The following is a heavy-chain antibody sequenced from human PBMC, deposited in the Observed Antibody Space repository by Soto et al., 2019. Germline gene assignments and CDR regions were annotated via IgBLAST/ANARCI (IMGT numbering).Heavy chain of an antibody. CDR3: ARGIAVAGTAYSYYGMDF. CDR1: GFTFSSYC. Sequence: EVQLVESGGGLVQPGGSLRLSCVTSGFTFSSYCMTWVRQTPGKGLEWVANIKEDGSEKYYVASVKGRFTVSRDNAKSSLYLQVNSLRAEDTAVYFCARGIAVAGTAYSYYGMDFWGQGTTVTVSS. V-gene: IGHV3-7*03. CDR2: IKEDGSEK. D-gene: IGHD6-19*01. J-gene: IGHJ6*02.